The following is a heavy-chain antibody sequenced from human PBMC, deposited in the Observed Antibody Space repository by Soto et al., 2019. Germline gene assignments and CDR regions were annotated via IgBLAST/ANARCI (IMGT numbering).Heavy chain of an antibody. J-gene: IGHJ5*02. CDR2: INHSGST. Sequence: NPSETLSLTCAVYGGSFSGYYWSWIRQPPGEGLEWIGEINHSGSTNYNPSLKSRVTISVDTSKNQFSLKLSSVTAADTAVYYCARGGYCSGGSCYSDKNWFDPWGQGTLVTVSS. CDR1: GGSFSGYY. D-gene: IGHD2-15*01. CDR3: ARGGYCSGGSCYSDKNWFDP. V-gene: IGHV4-34*01.